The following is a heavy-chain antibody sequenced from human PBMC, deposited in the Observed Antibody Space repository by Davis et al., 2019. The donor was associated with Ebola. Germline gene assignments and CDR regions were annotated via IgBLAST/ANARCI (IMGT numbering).Heavy chain of an antibody. D-gene: IGHD1-1*01. CDR3: ARAQFPTTSDH. Sequence: AASVKVSCKASGYTFTNYGITWVRQAPGQGLEWMGWINPHNGNTNYAQNVQGRVTMTTDTSTSTAYMEVGILGSDDTAVYYCARAQFPTTSDHWGQGTLVTVSS. V-gene: IGHV1-18*04. J-gene: IGHJ4*02. CDR1: GYTFTNYG. CDR2: INPHNGNT.